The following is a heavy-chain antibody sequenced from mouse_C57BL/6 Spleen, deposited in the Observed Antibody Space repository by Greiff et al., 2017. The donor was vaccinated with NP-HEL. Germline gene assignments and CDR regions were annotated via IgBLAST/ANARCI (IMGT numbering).Heavy chain of an antibody. D-gene: IGHD6-1*01. CDR1: GYSITSGYY. V-gene: IGHV3-6*01. CDR3: ASSSLYYFDY. CDR2: ISYDGSN. Sequence: ESGPGLVKPSQSLSLTCSVTGYSITSGYYWNWIRQFPGNKLEWMGYISYDGSNNYNPSLKNRISITRDTSKNQFFLKLNSVTTEDTATYYCASSSLYYFDYWGQGTTLTVSS. J-gene: IGHJ2*01.